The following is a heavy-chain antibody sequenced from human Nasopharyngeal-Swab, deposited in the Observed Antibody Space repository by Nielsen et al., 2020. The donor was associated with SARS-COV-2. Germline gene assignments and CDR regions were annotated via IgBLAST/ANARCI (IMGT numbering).Heavy chain of an antibody. D-gene: IGHD3-22*01. V-gene: IGHV3-21*01. Sequence: GSTLRLSCAASGFTFSSYSMTWVRQAPGKGLEWVSSLSSSSSYIYYADSVKGGFTISSDKAKNSLFLQMNSLRAEDTAVYYCTTDSWRDFGYYYYGMDVWGQGTTVTVSS. CDR1: GFTFSSYS. CDR2: LSSSSSYI. J-gene: IGHJ6*02. CDR3: TTDSWRDFGYYYYGMDV.